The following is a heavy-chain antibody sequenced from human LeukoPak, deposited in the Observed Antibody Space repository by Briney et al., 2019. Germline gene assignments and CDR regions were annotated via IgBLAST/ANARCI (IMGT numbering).Heavy chain of an antibody. D-gene: IGHD2-2*01. CDR2: IRYDGSNK. CDR1: GFTFSSYG. CDR3: ARGARHYGYANFDY. J-gene: IGHJ4*02. V-gene: IGHV3-30*02. Sequence: GGSLRLSCAASGFTFSSYGMHWVRQAPGKGLEWVAFIRYDGSNKYYADSVKGRFTISRDNAKNSLYLQMNSLRAEDTAVYYCARGARHYGYANFDYWGQGTLVTVSS.